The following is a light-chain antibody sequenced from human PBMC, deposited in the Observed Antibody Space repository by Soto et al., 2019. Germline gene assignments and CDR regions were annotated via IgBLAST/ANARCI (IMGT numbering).Light chain of an antibody. V-gene: IGKV1-27*01. CDR3: QNYKSAHLT. CDR1: QDISNY. CDR2: GAS. J-gene: IGKJ4*01. Sequence: DIQMTQSPSSLSASVGDRVTITCRASQDISNYLAWYQQKPGKVPKLLIYGASTLHSGVPSRFSGSGSGTDFTLTISRLQHGDVATYYCQNYKSAHLTLRGGTKVDLK.